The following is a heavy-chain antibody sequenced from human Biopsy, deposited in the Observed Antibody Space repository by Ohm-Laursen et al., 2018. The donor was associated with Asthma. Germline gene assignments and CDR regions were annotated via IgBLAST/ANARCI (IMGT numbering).Heavy chain of an antibody. J-gene: IGHJ3*02. V-gene: IGHV1-3*01. Sequence: ASVKVSCKASGYTFINYAIHWVRQAPGQRLEWMGWINAGNGNTKYSQKFQGRVTITRDTSASTAYMDLSSLRSEDTAVYYCARTYYDFLTGQVNDAFAMLGQGKMVPVSS. CDR1: GYTFINYA. D-gene: IGHD3-9*01. CDR2: INAGNGNT. CDR3: ARTYYDFLTGQVNDAFAM.